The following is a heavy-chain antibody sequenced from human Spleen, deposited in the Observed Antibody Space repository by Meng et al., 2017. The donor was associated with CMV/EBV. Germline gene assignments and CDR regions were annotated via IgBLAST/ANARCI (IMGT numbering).Heavy chain of an antibody. CDR3: AREWIGFGVDIVVVPAAIGHLDY. CDR1: YY. Sequence: YYWGWIRQPPGKGLEWIGSIYYSGSTYYNPSLKSRVTISVDTSKNQFSLKLSSVTAADTAVYYCAREWIGFGVDIVVVPAAIGHLDYWGQGTLVTVSS. J-gene: IGHJ4*02. D-gene: IGHD2-2*02. V-gene: IGHV4-39*07. CDR2: IYYSGST.